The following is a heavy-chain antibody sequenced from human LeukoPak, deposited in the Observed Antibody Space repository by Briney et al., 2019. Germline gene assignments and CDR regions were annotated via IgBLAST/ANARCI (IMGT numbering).Heavy chain of an antibody. D-gene: IGHD2/OR15-2a*01. Sequence: ASVKVSCKASGYTFTSYGISWVRQAPGQGLEWMGWISAYDGNTDYAQYLQGRVTMTIDTSTSTACMELKSLRSDDTAVYYCARFLDGYFDYWGQGTLVTVSS. J-gene: IGHJ4*02. V-gene: IGHV1-18*01. CDR1: GYTFTSYG. CDR3: ARFLDGYFDY. CDR2: ISAYDGNT.